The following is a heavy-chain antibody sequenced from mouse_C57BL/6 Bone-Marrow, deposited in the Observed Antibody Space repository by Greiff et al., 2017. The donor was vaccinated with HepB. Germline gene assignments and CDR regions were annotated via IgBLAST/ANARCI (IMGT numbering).Heavy chain of an antibody. CDR2: IYPRSGNT. J-gene: IGHJ4*01. V-gene: IGHV1-81*01. Sequence: QVQLQQSGAELARPGASVKLSCKASGYTFTSYGISWVKQRTGQGLEWIGEIYPRSGNTYYNEKFKGKATLTADKSSSTEYMELRSLTSEDSAVYFCARRVPRGAMDYWGQGTSVTVSS. CDR3: ARRVPRGAMDY. D-gene: IGHD2-14*01. CDR1: GYTFTSYG.